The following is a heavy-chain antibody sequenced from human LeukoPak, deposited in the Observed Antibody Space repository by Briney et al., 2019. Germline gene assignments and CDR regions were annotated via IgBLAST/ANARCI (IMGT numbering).Heavy chain of an antibody. J-gene: IGHJ6*02. CDR2: ISSRESTK. Sequence: GGSLRLSCAASGFTFSTFEMTWVRQAPGKGLEWVSYISSRESTKYYADSVKGRFTISRDNAKNAVYLQMNSLRAEDTAVYYCARYCSTTSCHFCGMDVWGRGTSVTVSS. V-gene: IGHV3-48*03. CDR3: ARYCSTTSCHFCGMDV. D-gene: IGHD2-2*01. CDR1: GFTFSTFE.